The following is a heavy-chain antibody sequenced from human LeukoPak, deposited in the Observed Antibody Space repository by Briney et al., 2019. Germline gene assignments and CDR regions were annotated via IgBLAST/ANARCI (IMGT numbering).Heavy chain of an antibody. CDR2: IYYSGST. CDR3: ATQAYYDSSGYYPAEYFQH. CDR1: GGPISSGGYY. J-gene: IGHJ1*01. Sequence: SETLSLTCTVSGGPISSGGYYWSWIRQHPGKGLEWIGYIYYSGSTYYNPSLKSRVTISVDTSKNQFSLKLSSVTAADTAVYYCATQAYYDSSGYYPAEYFQHWGQGTLVTVSS. V-gene: IGHV4-31*03. D-gene: IGHD3-22*01.